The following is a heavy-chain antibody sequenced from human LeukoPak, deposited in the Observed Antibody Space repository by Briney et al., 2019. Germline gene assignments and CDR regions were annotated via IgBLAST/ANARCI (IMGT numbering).Heavy chain of an antibody. V-gene: IGHV4-34*01. CDR1: GGSFSGYY. Sequence: SETLSLTCAVYGGSFSGYYWSWLRQPPGKGLEWIGEINHSGSTNYNPSLKSRVTISVDTSKNQFSLKLSSVTAADTAVYYCARVYSSGWYESDYWGQGTLVTVSS. D-gene: IGHD6-19*01. CDR3: ARVYSSGWYESDY. CDR2: INHSGST. J-gene: IGHJ4*02.